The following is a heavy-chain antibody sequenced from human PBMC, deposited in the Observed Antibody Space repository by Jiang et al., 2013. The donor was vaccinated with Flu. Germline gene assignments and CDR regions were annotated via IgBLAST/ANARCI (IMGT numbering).Heavy chain of an antibody. CDR2: IRYDGSNK. V-gene: IGHV3-30*02. Sequence: VQLLESGGGVVQPGGSLRLSCAASGFTFSSYGMHWVRQAPGKGLEWVAFIRYDGSNKYYADSVKGRFTISRDNSKNTLYLQMNSLRAEDTAVYYCAKDKEAGYNSAEYFQHWGQGTLVTVSS. D-gene: IGHD5-24*01. CDR1: GFTFSSYG. CDR3: AKDKEAGYNSAEYFQH. J-gene: IGHJ1*01.